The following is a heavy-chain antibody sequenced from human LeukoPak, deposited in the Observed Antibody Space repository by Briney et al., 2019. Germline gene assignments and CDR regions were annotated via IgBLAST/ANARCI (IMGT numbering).Heavy chain of an antibody. CDR3: ARSMVVAATPGAFDI. J-gene: IGHJ3*02. CDR2: ISSSGSTI. CDR1: GFTFSDYY. Sequence: GGSLRLSCAASGFTFSDYYMSWIRQAPGKGLEWVSYISSSGSTIYYADSVKGRFTISRDNAKNSLYLQMNSLRAEDTAVYYCARSMVVAATPGAFDIWGQGTMVTVSS. V-gene: IGHV3-11*04. D-gene: IGHD2-15*01.